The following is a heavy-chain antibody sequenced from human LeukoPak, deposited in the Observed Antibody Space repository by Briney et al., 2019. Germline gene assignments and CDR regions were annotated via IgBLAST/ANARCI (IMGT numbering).Heavy chain of an antibody. CDR1: GYTFTSYG. J-gene: IGHJ5*02. CDR3: ARVGSFVVVVAAALLHQRWFDP. D-gene: IGHD2-15*01. Sequence: ASVKVSCKASGYTFTSYGISWVRQAPGQGLEWMGWISAYNGNTNYAQKLQGRVTMTTDTSTSTAYMELRSLRSDDTAVYSCARVGSFVVVVAAALLHQRWFDPWGQGTLVTVSS. CDR2: ISAYNGNT. V-gene: IGHV1-18*01.